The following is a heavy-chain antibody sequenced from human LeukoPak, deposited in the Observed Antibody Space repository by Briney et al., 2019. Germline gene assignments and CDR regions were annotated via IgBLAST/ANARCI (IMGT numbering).Heavy chain of an antibody. D-gene: IGHD3-10*01. CDR2: ISWNSGSI. Sequence: GGSLRLSCAASGFTFSSYAMSWVRQAPGKGLEWVSGISWNSGSIGYADSVKGRFTISRDNAKNSLYLQMNSLRAEDTALYYCAKDSGWFGELFVFDYWGQGTLVTVSS. J-gene: IGHJ4*02. CDR3: AKDSGWFGELFVFDY. CDR1: GFTFSSYA. V-gene: IGHV3-9*01.